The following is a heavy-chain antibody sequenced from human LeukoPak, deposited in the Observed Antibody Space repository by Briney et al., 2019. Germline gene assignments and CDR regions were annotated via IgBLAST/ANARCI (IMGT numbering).Heavy chain of an antibody. D-gene: IGHD5-12*01. CDR2: VSYDGSNK. V-gene: IGHV3-30*18. CDR3: AKDEFRYSGYDCPTNY. CDR1: GFTFSSYG. Sequence: GGSLRLSCAASGFTFSSYGMHWVRQAPGKGLEWVAVVSYDGSNKYYADSVKGRFTISRDNSKNTLYLQMNSLRAEDTAVYYCAKDEFRYSGYDCPTNYWGQGTLVTVSS. J-gene: IGHJ4*02.